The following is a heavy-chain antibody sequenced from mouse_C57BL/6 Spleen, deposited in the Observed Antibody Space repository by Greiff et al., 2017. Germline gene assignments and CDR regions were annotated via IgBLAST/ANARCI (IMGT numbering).Heavy chain of an antibody. CDR1: GYAFSSSW. J-gene: IGHJ4*01. CDR3: AIWLRRTMDY. Sequence: QVQLKESGPELVKPGASVKISCKASGYAFSSSWMNWVKQRPGKGLEWIGRIYPGDGDTNYNGKFKGKATLTADKSSSTAYMQLSSLTSEDSAVYFCAIWLRRTMDYWGQGTSVTVSS. CDR2: IYPGDGDT. D-gene: IGHD2-2*01. V-gene: IGHV1-82*01.